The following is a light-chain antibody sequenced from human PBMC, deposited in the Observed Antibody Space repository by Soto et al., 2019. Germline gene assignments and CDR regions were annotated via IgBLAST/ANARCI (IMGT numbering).Light chain of an antibody. J-gene: IGKJ1*01. CDR1: QSVSSSY. Sequence: DIVLTQSPGTLSLSPGERAALPCRASQSVSSSYLAWYQQKPGQAHRLLVYGAYSRATGIQDRFSGSGSGTDFTLTISRLEPEDFAVYYCQQYGSSPWTFGQGTKVVI. V-gene: IGKV3-20*01. CDR2: GAY. CDR3: QQYGSSPWT.